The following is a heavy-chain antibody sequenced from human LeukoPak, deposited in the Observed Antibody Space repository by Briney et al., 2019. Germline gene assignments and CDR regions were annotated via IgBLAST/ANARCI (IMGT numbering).Heavy chain of an antibody. J-gene: IGHJ5*02. Sequence: SETLSLTCTVSGGSISSYYWSWIRQPPGKGLEWIGYIYYSGSTNYNPSLKSRVTISVDTSKNQFSLKLSSVTAADTAVYYCATRKSGYRSGWSNWFDPWGQGTLVTVSS. CDR2: IYYSGST. CDR1: GGSISSYY. CDR3: ATRKSGYRSGWSNWFDP. V-gene: IGHV4-59*01. D-gene: IGHD6-19*01.